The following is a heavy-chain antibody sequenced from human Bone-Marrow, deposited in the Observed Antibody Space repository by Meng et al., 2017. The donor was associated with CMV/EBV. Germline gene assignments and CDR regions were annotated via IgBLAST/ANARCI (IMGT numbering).Heavy chain of an antibody. J-gene: IGHJ4*02. CDR2: INPNSGDT. CDR1: GYTFTGYY. CDR3: ARDGDELRDY. Sequence: ASVKVSCKASGYTFTGYYIHWVRQAPGQGLEWMGWINPNSGDTNCTRKFQGRVTLTRDTSITTAYMELSWLRSDDTAVYYCARDGDELRDYWGQGTLVPVSS. D-gene: IGHD1-7*01. V-gene: IGHV1-2*02.